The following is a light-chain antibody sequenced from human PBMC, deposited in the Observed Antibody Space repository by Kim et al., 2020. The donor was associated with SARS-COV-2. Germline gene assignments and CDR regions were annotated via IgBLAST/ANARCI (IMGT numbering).Light chain of an antibody. CDR3: YSAADNSVV. Sequence: SVSPRQTARITCSGDVLAKKYARWFQQKPGQAPVLVIYKDSERPSGIPERFSGSSSGTTVTLTISGAQVEDEADYYCYSAADNSVVFGGGTQLTVL. V-gene: IGLV3-27*01. CDR2: KDS. J-gene: IGLJ2*01. CDR1: VLAKKY.